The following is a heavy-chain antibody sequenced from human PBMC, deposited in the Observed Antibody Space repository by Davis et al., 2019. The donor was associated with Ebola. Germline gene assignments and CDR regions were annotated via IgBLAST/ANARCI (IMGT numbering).Heavy chain of an antibody. CDR1: GFTFSTYS. CDR3: AREWAIFGVVIDY. D-gene: IGHD3-3*01. CDR2: ISSDSDYI. J-gene: IGHJ4*02. V-gene: IGHV3-21*01. Sequence: GGSLRLSCAASGFTFSTYSMSWVRQAPGKGLEWVSSISSDSDYIYYADSAKGRFTISRDNAKNSLYLQMNSLRAEDTAVYYCAREWAIFGVVIDYWGQGTLVTVSS.